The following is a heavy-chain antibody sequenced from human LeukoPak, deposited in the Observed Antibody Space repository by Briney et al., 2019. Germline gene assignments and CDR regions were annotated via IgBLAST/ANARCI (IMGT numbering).Heavy chain of an antibody. CDR2: IKQDGSDT. Sequence: SGGSLRLSCAASGFTFRSYWMTWVRQSPGKGLEWVANIKQDGSDTYHVASVKGLFTISRAHAKHSLYLQSTSLTAEKTAVYCCTRGSQAGTGDVWGQRSLVTASS. D-gene: IGHD2-21*02. J-gene: IGHJ4*02. CDR3: TRGSQAGTGDV. V-gene: IGHV3-7*01. CDR1: GFTFRSYW.